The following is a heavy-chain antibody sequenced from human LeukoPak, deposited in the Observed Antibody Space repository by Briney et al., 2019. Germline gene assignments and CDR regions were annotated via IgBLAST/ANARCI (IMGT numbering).Heavy chain of an antibody. CDR3: ARESPAAAGDY. CDR1: GGSISRGSYY. CDR2: ICSSGST. V-gene: IGHV4-61*02. Sequence: SETLSLTCTVSGGSISRGSYYWSWIRQPAGTGLEWIGRICSSGSTNYNPSLKSRVTMSLDTSKNQVSLNLRSVTAADTAVYYCARESPAAAGDYWGQGTLVTVSS. D-gene: IGHD6-13*01. J-gene: IGHJ4*02.